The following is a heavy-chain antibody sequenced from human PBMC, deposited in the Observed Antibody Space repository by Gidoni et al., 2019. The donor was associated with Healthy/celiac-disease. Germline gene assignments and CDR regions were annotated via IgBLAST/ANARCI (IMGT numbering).Heavy chain of an antibody. V-gene: IGHV3-9*01. Sequence: EVQLVESGGGWVQPGRSLRLSCAASGFTFDDYAMHWVRQAPGKGLGWVSGISWNSGSIGYADSVKGRFTISRDNAKNSLYLQMNSLRAEDTALYYCAKDSATGTTLSYWGQGTLVTVSS. CDR2: ISWNSGSI. CDR1: GFTFDDYA. D-gene: IGHD1-7*01. J-gene: IGHJ4*02. CDR3: AKDSATGTTLSY.